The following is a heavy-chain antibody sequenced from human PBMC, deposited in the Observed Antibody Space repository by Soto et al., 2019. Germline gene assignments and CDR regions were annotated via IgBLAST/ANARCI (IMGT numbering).Heavy chain of an antibody. CDR1: GFTFSSYW. D-gene: IGHD3-9*01. CDR3: AKDVNYDILAGYYYY. Sequence: GGSLRLSCAASGFTFSSYWMHWVRQAPGEGLVWVSRINTDGSSTSYADSVKGRFTISRDNAKNTLFLQMRRLRAEDTAVYYCAKDVNYDILAGYYYYWGQGTQVTVSS. V-gene: IGHV3-74*01. J-gene: IGHJ4*02. CDR2: INTDGSST.